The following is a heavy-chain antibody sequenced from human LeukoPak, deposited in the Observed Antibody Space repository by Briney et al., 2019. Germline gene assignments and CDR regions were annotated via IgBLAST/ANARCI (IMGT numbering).Heavy chain of an antibody. Sequence: GGSLRLSCAASGFTFSSYGMHWVRQAPGKGREWEAVISYDGSNKYYADSVKGRFTISRDNSKNTLYLQMNSLRAEDTAVYYCAKDKEGYYGSGSYSWFDPWGQGTLVTVSS. CDR2: ISYDGSNK. J-gene: IGHJ5*02. V-gene: IGHV3-30*18. CDR3: AKDKEGYYGSGSYSWFDP. D-gene: IGHD3-10*01. CDR1: GFTFSSYG.